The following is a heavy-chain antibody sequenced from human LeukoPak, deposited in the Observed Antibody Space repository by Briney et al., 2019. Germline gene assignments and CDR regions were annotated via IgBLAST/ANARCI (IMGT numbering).Heavy chain of an antibody. Sequence: PGGSLRLSCAVSGFTFSGFWMSWSRQAPGKGLEWVASINSDGSEGYYADVVKGRFTISRDNAKNSLYLQINSLRAEETAVYYCARSSYSSSSSVWGQGTMVTVSS. CDR1: GFTFSGFW. J-gene: IGHJ3*01. D-gene: IGHD6-6*01. CDR2: INSDGSEG. V-gene: IGHV3-7*03. CDR3: ARSSYSSSSSV.